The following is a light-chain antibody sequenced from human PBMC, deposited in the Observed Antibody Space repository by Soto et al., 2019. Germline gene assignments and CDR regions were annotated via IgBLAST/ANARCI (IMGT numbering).Light chain of an antibody. Sequence: EIVMTQSPATLSVSPGERATLSCRASQRASRQYLSWYQQRPDQPPRLLIYGVSMRADGIPDRFSGSGSGSEFTLTINRLEPEDFAVYYCQDFDSPQWTFGQGTKV. CDR1: QRASRQY. V-gene: IGKV3-20*01. J-gene: IGKJ1*01. CDR2: GVS. CDR3: QDFDSPQWT.